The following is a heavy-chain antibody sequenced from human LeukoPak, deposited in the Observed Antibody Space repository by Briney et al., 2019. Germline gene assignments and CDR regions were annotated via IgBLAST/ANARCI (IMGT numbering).Heavy chain of an antibody. V-gene: IGHV3-33*01. CDR3: SSDRRIAVAHLDY. CDR1: GFTFSSYG. J-gene: IGHJ4*02. D-gene: IGHD6-19*01. CDR2: IRYDGSNK. Sequence: PGGSLRLSCAASGFTFSSYGMHWVRQAPGKGLEWVAVIRYDGSNKYYADSVKGRFTISRDNSKNTLYLQMNSLRVEDTAVYYFSSDRRIAVAHLDYWGQGTLVTVSS.